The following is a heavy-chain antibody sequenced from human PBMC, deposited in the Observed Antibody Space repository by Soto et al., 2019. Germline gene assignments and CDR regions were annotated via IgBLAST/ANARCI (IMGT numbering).Heavy chain of an antibody. V-gene: IGHV1-2*04. Sequence: RASVKVSCKASGYTFTGYYMHWVRQAPGQGLEWMGWINPNSGGTNYAQKFQGWVTMTRDTSISTAYMELSRLRSDDTAVYYCARGGGDGYNYPRNDAFDIWGQGTMVTVSS. CDR1: GYTFTGYY. D-gene: IGHD5-12*01. CDR2: INPNSGGT. J-gene: IGHJ3*02. CDR3: ARGGGDGYNYPRNDAFDI.